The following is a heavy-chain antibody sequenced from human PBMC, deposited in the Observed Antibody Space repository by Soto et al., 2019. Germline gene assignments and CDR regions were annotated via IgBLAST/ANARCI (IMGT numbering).Heavy chain of an antibody. CDR2: IHSDGSNT. CDR1: GFTFSRFW. CDR3: IRDFGEVGSTAAFDI. J-gene: IGHJ3*02. Sequence: PGGSLRLSCAASGFTFSRFWMHWVRQAPGQGLVWVAHIHSDGSNTSYADFVKGRFTISRDNAKNTVYLQMNSLRAEDTAMYYCIRDFGEVGSTAAFDIWGHGAMVTVSS. V-gene: IGHV3-74*01. D-gene: IGHD1-26*01.